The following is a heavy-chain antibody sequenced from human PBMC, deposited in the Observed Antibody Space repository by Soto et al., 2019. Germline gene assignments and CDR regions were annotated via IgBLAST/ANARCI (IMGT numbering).Heavy chain of an antibody. J-gene: IGHJ6*02. D-gene: IGHD6-13*01. CDR1: GGSISSSSYY. CDR2: IYYSGST. V-gene: IGHV4-39*01. CDR3: ARGSYSSSWCDYHYYYYGMDV. Sequence: NPSETLSLTCTVSGGSISSSSYYWGWIRQPPGRGLEWIGSIYYSGSTYYNPSLKSRVTISVDTSQKQFSLKLSSVTAADTAVYYCARGSYSSSWCDYHYYYYGMDVWGQGTTVTVSS.